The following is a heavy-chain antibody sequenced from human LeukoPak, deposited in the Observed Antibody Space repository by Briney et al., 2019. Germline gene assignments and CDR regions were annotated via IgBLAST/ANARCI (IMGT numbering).Heavy chain of an antibody. CDR2: ISSSSSTI. CDR1: GFTFSTYW. J-gene: IGHJ3*02. V-gene: IGHV3-48*04. Sequence: GGSLRLSCAASGFTFSTYWMNWVRQAPGKGLEWVSYISSSSSTIYYADSVKGRFTISRDNAKNSLYLQMNSLRAEDTAVYYCARDPFLDAFDIWGQGTMVTVSS. CDR3: ARDPFLDAFDI.